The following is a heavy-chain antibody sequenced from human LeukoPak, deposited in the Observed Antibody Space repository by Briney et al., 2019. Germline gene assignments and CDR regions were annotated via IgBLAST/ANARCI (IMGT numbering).Heavy chain of an antibody. CDR3: ARGLDFVSGGSCYSCYFDY. CDR2: ISAYNGNT. V-gene: IGHV1-18*01. J-gene: IGHJ4*02. CDR1: GYTFTSYG. Sequence: ASVKVSCKTSGYTFTSYGISWVRQAPGQGLEWMGWISAYNGNTNYAQKLQGRVTMTTDTSTSTAYMELRSLRSDDTAVYYCARGLDFVSGGSCYSCYFDYWGQGTLVTVSS. D-gene: IGHD2-15*01.